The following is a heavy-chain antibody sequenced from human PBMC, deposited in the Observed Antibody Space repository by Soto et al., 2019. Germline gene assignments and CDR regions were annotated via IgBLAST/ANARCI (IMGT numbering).Heavy chain of an antibody. CDR1: GVTFSSYG. CDR3: ARGAIAVDF. V-gene: IGHV3-33*01. CDR2: KWYDGSNR. Sequence: QVQLVESGGGVVQPGRSLRLSCVASGVTFSSYGMLWVRQAPGKEMEWVAVKWYDGSNRYYADSVKGRFTISRDNSKNTLYLQMNSLRAEDKAVYYCARGAIAVDFWGQGTLVTVSS. J-gene: IGHJ4*02. D-gene: IGHD6-19*01.